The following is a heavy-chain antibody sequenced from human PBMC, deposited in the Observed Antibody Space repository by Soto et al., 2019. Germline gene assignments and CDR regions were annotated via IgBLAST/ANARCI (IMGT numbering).Heavy chain of an antibody. CDR1: GLTFSNYW. CDR2: IDSGGSST. D-gene: IGHD6-25*01. Sequence: EAQLVESGGGLVQPGGSLRLSCTASGLTFSNYWVHWVRQTPGKGLVWVSRIDSGGSSTTYADSVKGRFTISRDNAKNTLYLQMNSLRAEDTAVYYCTREVSAVFDYWGQGTLVTVSS. CDR3: TREVSAVFDY. J-gene: IGHJ4*02. V-gene: IGHV3-74*01.